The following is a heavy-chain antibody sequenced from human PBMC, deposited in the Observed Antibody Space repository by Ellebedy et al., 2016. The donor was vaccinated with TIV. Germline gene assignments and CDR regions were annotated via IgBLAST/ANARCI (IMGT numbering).Heavy chain of an antibody. Sequence: GESLKISCVASGFTFSSYPMNWVRQAPGKGLEWVSSITSTSSLIYYADSLKGRFTISRDNAKNSLYLQMNSLKTEDTAVYYCARGNWYCDLWGRGTLVTVSS. CDR3: ARGNWYCDL. J-gene: IGHJ2*01. CDR1: GFTFSSYP. V-gene: IGHV3-21*04. CDR2: ITSTSSLI.